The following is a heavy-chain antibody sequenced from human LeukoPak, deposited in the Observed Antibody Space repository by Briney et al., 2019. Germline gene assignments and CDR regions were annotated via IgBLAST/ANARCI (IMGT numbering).Heavy chain of an antibody. CDR3: AGDYNFLTGLNY. CDR1: GLTFSGSG. D-gene: IGHD3-9*01. CDR2: IGRQGDSDAT. J-gene: IGHJ4*02. V-gene: IGHV3-73*01. Sequence: GGTLRLSCAASGLTFSGSGIHWVRQASGKGLVWLGRIGRQGDSDATRYAASLKGKFTISRVDSRNTAYLQMNSLKTEDTAVYYCAGDYNFLTGLNYWGQGTLVTVSS.